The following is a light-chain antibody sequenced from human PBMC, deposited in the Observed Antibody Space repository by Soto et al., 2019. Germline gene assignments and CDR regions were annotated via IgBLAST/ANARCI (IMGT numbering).Light chain of an antibody. J-gene: IGLJ2*01. CDR1: SSDVGRYNL. CDR2: EGS. Sequence: QSVLTQPASVSGSPGQSITISCTGSSSDVGRYNLVSWYQQHPGKAPKLMIYEGSKRPSGVSNRFSGSKSGNTASLTISGLQAEDEADYYCCSYAGSNTLIFGGRTKLTVL. CDR3: CSYAGSNTLI. V-gene: IGLV2-23*01.